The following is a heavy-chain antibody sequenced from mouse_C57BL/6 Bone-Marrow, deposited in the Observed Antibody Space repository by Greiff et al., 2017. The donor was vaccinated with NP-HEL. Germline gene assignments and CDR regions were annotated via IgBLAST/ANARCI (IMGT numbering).Heavy chain of an antibody. D-gene: IGHD1-1*01. CDR2: ISDGGSYT. Sequence: EVHLVESGGGLVKPGGSLKLSCAASGFTFSSYAMSWVRQTPEKRLEWVATISDGGSYTYYPDNVKGRFTISRDNAKNNLYLQMSHLKSEDTAMYYCARDPIYYYGSSCWYFDVWGTGTTVTVSS. J-gene: IGHJ1*03. V-gene: IGHV5-4*01. CDR3: ARDPIYYYGSSCWYFDV. CDR1: GFTFSSYA.